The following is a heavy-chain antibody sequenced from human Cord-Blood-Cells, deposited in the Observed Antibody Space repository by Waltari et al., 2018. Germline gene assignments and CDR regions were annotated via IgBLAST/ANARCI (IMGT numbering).Heavy chain of an antibody. CDR3: AREAAAANDY. CDR2: ISYDGSNK. Sequence: QVQLVESGGGVVQPGRSLRLSCAASGFTFSSSAMHWVRQAPGKGLEWVAVISYDGSNKYYADSVKGRFTISRDNSKNTLYLQMNSLRAEDTAVYYCAREAAAANDYWGQGTLVTVSS. D-gene: IGHD6-13*01. CDR1: GFTFSSSA. V-gene: IGHV3-30-3*01. J-gene: IGHJ4*02.